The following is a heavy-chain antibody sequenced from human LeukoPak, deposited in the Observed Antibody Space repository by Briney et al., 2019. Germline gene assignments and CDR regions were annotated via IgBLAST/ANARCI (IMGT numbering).Heavy chain of an antibody. CDR2: IKQDGSEK. V-gene: IGHV3-7*01. CDR1: GFTFSSYA. D-gene: IGHD1-26*01. J-gene: IGHJ6*02. Sequence: PGGSLRLSCAASGFTFSSYAMSWVRQAPGKGLEWVANIKQDGSEKYYVDSVKGRFTISRDNAKNSLYLQMNSLRAEDTAVYYCARVRWELQTDYYYGMDVWGQGTTVTVSS. CDR3: ARVRWELQTDYYYGMDV.